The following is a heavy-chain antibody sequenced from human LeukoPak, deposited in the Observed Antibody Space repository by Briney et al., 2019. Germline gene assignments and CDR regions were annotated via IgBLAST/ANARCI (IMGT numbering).Heavy chain of an antibody. CDR1: GYTFTGYY. CDR2: INPNSGGT. Sequence: ASVTVSCKASGYTFTGYYLHWVRQAAGQGVEWMGWINPNSGGTNYAQKFQGRVTLTRDTSISAAYMELSRLRADYTAVYYCASDGGWYQGLYCFDPGARGTRVTVSS. D-gene: IGHD2-2*01. V-gene: IGHV1-2*02. J-gene: IGHJ5*02. CDR3: ASDGGWYQGLYCFDP.